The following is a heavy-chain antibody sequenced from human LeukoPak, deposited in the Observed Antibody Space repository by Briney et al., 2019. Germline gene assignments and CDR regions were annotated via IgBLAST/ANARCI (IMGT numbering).Heavy chain of an antibody. V-gene: IGHV3-23*01. CDR1: GFTFSSYA. CDR2: ISGGGIST. J-gene: IGHJ4*02. Sequence: GGSLILSCAASGFTFSSYAMNWVRQAPGKGLDWVSAISGGGISTYYADSVKGRFTISRDNSKNMLYLQMNSLRAEDTAVYYCAKDDSGYYKGVDYWGQGTQVTVSS. D-gene: IGHD3-3*01. CDR3: AKDDSGYYKGVDY.